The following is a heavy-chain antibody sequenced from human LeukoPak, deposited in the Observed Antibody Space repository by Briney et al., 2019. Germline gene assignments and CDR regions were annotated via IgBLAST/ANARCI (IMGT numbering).Heavy chain of an antibody. Sequence: SGPTLVRPTQTLTLTCTFSGFSLSTSGVGVGWIRQPPGKALEWLALIYWDDDKRYSPFLKSRLTITKDTSKNQVVLTMTNMDPVDTATYYCAHQQFEWSSPGAFDIWGQGTMVTVSS. CDR2: IYWDDDK. D-gene: IGHD3-9*01. V-gene: IGHV2-5*02. J-gene: IGHJ3*02. CDR3: AHQQFEWSSPGAFDI. CDR1: GFSLSTSGVG.